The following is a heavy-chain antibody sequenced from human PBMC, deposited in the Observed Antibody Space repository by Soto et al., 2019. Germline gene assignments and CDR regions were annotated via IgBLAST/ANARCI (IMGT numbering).Heavy chain of an antibody. D-gene: IGHD6-13*01. Sequence: LQLQESGSGLVKPSQTLSLTCGVSGGSINSGDYAWSWIRQPPGKGLEWMGYIYHSGSTYYNPSLKSRVTILVDRSKNQFSLKLSSVTAADTAVYYCAGIRIAAAGVGLDVWGQGTTVTVSS. CDR1: GGSINSGDYA. V-gene: IGHV4-30-2*01. CDR2: IYHSGST. J-gene: IGHJ6*02. CDR3: AGIRIAAAGVGLDV.